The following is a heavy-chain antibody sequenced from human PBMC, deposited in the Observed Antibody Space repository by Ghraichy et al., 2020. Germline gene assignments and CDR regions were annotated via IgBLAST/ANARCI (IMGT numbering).Heavy chain of an antibody. CDR2: ISGSGGST. D-gene: IGHD6-13*01. Sequence: GGSLRLSCAASGFTFSSYAMSWVRQAPGKGLEWVSAISGSGGSTYYADSVKGRFTISRDNSKNTLYLQMNSLRAEDTAVYYCAKDQGNIAAAGYNWFDPWGQGTLVTVSS. CDR1: GFTFSSYA. V-gene: IGHV3-23*01. CDR3: AKDQGNIAAAGYNWFDP. J-gene: IGHJ5*02.